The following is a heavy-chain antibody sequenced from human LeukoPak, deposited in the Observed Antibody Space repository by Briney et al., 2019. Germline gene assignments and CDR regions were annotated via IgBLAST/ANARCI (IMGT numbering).Heavy chain of an antibody. CDR1: GFTFSSYS. J-gene: IGHJ3*02. D-gene: IGHD3-22*01. CDR2: ISSSSSYI. Sequence: GGSLRLSCAASGFTFSSYSMKWVRQAPGKGLEWVSSISSSSSYIYYADSVKGRFTISRDNAKNSLYLQMNSLRAEDTAVYYCASNYYDSSGYYLGDAFDIWGQGTMVTVSS. V-gene: IGHV3-21*01. CDR3: ASNYYDSSGYYLGDAFDI.